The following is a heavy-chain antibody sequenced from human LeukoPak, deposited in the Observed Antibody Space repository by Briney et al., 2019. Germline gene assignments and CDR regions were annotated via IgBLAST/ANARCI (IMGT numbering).Heavy chain of an antibody. V-gene: IGHV3-11*01. J-gene: IGHJ6*02. Sequence: GGSLRLSCAASGFTFSDYNMNWVRQAPGKGLEWVSYITDSGNTIHYADSVKGRFTISRDNAKNSLYLQMNSLRAEDTAVYYCARSIGLSGGGVDVWGQGTTVTVSS. CDR3: ARSIGLSGGGVDV. CDR1: GFTFSDYN. CDR2: ITDSGNTI. D-gene: IGHD4-23*01.